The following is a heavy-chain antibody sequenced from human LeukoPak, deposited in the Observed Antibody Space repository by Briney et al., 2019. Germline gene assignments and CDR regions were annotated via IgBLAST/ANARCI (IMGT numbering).Heavy chain of an antibody. CDR2: IYYSGST. J-gene: IGHJ5*02. CDR3: ARDGVLFYGDYVALDP. V-gene: IGHV4-39*07. D-gene: IGHD4-17*01. CDR1: GGSISSSSYY. Sequence: SKTLALTCTFSGGSISSSSYYWGWIRQPPGKGLEWIGSIYYSGSTYYNPSLKSRVTISVDTSKDQFSLKLSSVTAADTAVYYCARDGVLFYGDYVALDPWGQGTLVTVSS.